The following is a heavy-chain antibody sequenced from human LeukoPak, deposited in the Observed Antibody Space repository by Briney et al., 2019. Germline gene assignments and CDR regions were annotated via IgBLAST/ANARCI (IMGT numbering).Heavy chain of an antibody. Sequence: SETLSLTCTVSGGFINSYYWSWIRQPAGKGLEWIGRVYTSGITNYNPSLKSRITMSVDTSKNQFSLKLTSVTAADTAVYYCARHNGFDRGYYYYMDVWGKGTTVSVSS. V-gene: IGHV4-4*07. D-gene: IGHD3-9*01. CDR1: GGFINSYY. CDR2: VYTSGIT. CDR3: ARHNGFDRGYYYYMDV. J-gene: IGHJ6*03.